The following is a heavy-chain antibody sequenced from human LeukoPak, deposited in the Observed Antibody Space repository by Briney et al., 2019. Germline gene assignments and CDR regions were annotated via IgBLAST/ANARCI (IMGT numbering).Heavy chain of an antibody. Sequence: GGSLRLSCAASGFTFSGSSIHWVRQASGRGLEWVGRIRSKANSYATAYAASVAGRFTVSRDDSQNTAYLQMNSLKTEDAAVYYCSRYVDTPLDYWGQGVLVTVSS. D-gene: IGHD5-18*01. V-gene: IGHV3-73*01. CDR2: IRSKANSYAT. J-gene: IGHJ4*02. CDR1: GFTFSGSS. CDR3: SRYVDTPLDY.